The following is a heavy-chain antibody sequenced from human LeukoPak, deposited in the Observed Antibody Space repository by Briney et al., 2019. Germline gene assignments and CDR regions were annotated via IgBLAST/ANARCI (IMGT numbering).Heavy chain of an antibody. D-gene: IGHD6-19*01. CDR2: IKQDGSEK. CDR1: GFTFSSYA. CDR3: ARSTSLSIAVAGYDY. V-gene: IGHV3-7*01. J-gene: IGHJ4*02. Sequence: GGSLRLSCAASGFTFSSYAMSWVRQAPGKGLEWVANIKQDGSEKYYVDSVKGRFTISRDNAKNSLYLQMNSLRAEDTAVYYCARSTSLSIAVAGYDYWGQGTLVTVSS.